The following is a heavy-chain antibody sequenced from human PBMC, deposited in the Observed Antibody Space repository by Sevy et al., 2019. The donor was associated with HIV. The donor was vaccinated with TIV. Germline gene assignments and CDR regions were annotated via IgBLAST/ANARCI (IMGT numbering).Heavy chain of an antibody. CDR3: ARDYYDILTGYYKLFDY. CDR1: GCTFSSYA. Sequence: ASVKVSCKASGCTFSSYAISWVRQAPGQGLEWMGGIIPIFGTANYAQKFQGRVTITADKSTSTAYMELSSLRSEDTAVYYCARDYYDILTGYYKLFDYWGQGTLVTVSS. CDR2: IIPIFGTA. D-gene: IGHD3-9*01. J-gene: IGHJ4*02. V-gene: IGHV1-69*06.